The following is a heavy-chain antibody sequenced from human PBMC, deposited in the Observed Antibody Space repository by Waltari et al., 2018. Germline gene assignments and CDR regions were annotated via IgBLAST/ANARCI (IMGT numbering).Heavy chain of an antibody. D-gene: IGHD6-19*01. Sequence: QLQLQESGPGLVEPSETLSLPCTASGDSISNNNYYWGWIRQPRGTGLQWMGSIHYIGNTYYTSSLKSGVIISVNTSNNQFSLRRTSVTAADTAIYFCARNQRGWFDAFDIWGQGTAVTVSS. J-gene: IGHJ3*02. CDR2: IHYIGNT. CDR1: GDSISNNNYY. V-gene: IGHV4-39*07. CDR3: ARNQRGWFDAFDI.